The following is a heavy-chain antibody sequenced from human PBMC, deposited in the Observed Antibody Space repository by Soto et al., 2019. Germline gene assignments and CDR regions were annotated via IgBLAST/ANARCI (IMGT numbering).Heavy chain of an antibody. CDR1: GFTFSSYA. V-gene: IGHV3-23*01. D-gene: IGHD6-13*01. CDR2: ISGSGGST. Sequence: GGSLRLSCAASGFTFSSYAMSWVRQAPGKGLEWVSAISGSGGSTYYADSVKGRFTISRDNSKNTLYLQMNSLRAEDTAVYYCAKDSPQLDYYYYYMDVWGKGTTVTVSS. J-gene: IGHJ6*03. CDR3: AKDSPQLDYYYYYMDV.